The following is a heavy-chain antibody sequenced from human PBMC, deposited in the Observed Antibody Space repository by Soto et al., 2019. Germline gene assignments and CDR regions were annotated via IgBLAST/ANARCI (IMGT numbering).Heavy chain of an antibody. Sequence: PGGSLRLSCAASGFTFSSYGMHWVRQAPGKGLEWVAVISYDGRNKYYADYVKGRFTISRDNSKNTLYLQMNSLRAEDTAVYYCAKGRILFGELLRYYFYGMDVWGQGTTVTGSS. J-gene: IGHJ6*02. CDR3: AKGRILFGELLRYYFYGMDV. V-gene: IGHV3-30*18. CDR2: ISYDGRNK. D-gene: IGHD3-10*01. CDR1: GFTFSSYG.